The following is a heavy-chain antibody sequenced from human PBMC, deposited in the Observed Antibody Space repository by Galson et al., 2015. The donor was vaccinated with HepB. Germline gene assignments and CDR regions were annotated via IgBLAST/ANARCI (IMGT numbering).Heavy chain of an antibody. J-gene: IGHJ4*02. Sequence: SLRLSCAASGFTFSSYGMHWVRQAPGKGLEWVAVIWYDGSNKYYADSVKGRFTISRDNSKNTLYLQMNSLRAEDTAVYYCARDGGWLDSEGYLDYWGQGTLVTVSS. CDR2: IWYDGSNK. CDR3: ARDGGWLDSEGYLDY. CDR1: GFTFSSYG. D-gene: IGHD6-19*01. V-gene: IGHV3-33*01.